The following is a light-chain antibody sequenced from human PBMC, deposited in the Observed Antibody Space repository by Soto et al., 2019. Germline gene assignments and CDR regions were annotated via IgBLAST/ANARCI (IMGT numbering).Light chain of an antibody. CDR1: SSDVGGYNS. CDR3: TSYTNSGTWV. V-gene: IGLV2-14*01. Sequence: QSALTQPASVSGSPGQSITISCTGTSSDVGGYNSVSWYQQHPGKAPKLMIYEVTDRPSGVSNRFSGSKSGNTASLTISGLQAEDEADYYCTSYTNSGTWVFGGGTKLTVL. CDR2: EVT. J-gene: IGLJ3*02.